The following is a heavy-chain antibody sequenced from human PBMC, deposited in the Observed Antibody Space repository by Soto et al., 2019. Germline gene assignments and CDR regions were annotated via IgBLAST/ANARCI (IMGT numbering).Heavy chain of an antibody. J-gene: IGHJ6*02. CDR3: VRGDSGYHPGFYGMDV. V-gene: IGHV1-8*01. Sequence: QVLLVQSGAEVKQPGASVMVSCKASGYTFINFDINWVRQTTRQGLEWMGWMNPNSGNTIYAQNFMARVTMTRSTSMATAYRELSSLVSDDTAVYYCVRGDSGYHPGFYGMDVGGQGTTVTVSS. CDR1: GYTFINFD. CDR2: MNPNSGNT. D-gene: IGHD5-12*01.